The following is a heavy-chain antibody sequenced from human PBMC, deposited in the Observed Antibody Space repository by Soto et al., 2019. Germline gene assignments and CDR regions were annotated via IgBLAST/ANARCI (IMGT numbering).Heavy chain of an antibody. J-gene: IGHJ4*02. CDR3: ASSPWWDGYSPPHYYFDY. CDR2: ISGSGGST. D-gene: IGHD5-18*01. V-gene: IGHV3-23*01. Sequence: GGSLRLSCAASGFTFSSYAMSWVRQAPGKGLEWVSAISGSGGSTYYADSVKGRFTISRDNSKNTLYLQMNSLRAEDTAVYYCASSPWWDGYSPPHYYFDYWGQGTLVTVSS. CDR1: GFTFSSYA.